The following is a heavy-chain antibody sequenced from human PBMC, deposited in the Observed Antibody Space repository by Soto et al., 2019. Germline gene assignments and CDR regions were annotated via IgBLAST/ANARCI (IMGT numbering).Heavy chain of an antibody. J-gene: IGHJ6*02. CDR2: INTGNGNT. CDR1: GYSFTTHA. V-gene: IGHV1-3*04. CDR3: ARGEQLYHYYYGMDV. Sequence: VKVSSKACGYSFTTHAMIWVRQSPGQRPEWMGWINTGNGNTRYSPKFQGRVNITRDTSASTAYMELSSLKSEDTAVYYCARGEQLYHYYYGMDVWGQGSTVTVSS.